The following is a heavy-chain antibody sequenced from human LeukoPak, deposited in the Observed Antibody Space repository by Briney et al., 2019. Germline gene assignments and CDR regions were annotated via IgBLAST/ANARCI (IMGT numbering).Heavy chain of an antibody. Sequence: PSETLSLTCTVSGDSVSSFYWSWIRQPPGKGLEWIGYIYYSGTTNYNPSLKSRVTISVDTTKSQFSLKLSSVTAADTAVYYCARVDTAGGAFDYWGQGTLVTVSS. CDR3: ARVDTAGGAFDY. CDR2: IYYSGTT. D-gene: IGHD5-18*01. V-gene: IGHV4-59*02. CDR1: GDSVSSFY. J-gene: IGHJ4*02.